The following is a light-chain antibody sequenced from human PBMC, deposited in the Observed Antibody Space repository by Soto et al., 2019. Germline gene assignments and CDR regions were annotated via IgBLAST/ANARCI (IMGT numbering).Light chain of an antibody. CDR2: GAS. Sequence: DIQMTQSPSSLSASVGDRVTITCRASQTIRDYLNWYQQKPGKPPKLLIYGASTLQSGAPSRFSGGGFGSDFTLIISSLQPEDFASYYCLQHNTYPYTFGQGTKLEIK. V-gene: IGKV1-39*01. CDR1: QTIRDY. J-gene: IGKJ2*01. CDR3: LQHNTYPYT.